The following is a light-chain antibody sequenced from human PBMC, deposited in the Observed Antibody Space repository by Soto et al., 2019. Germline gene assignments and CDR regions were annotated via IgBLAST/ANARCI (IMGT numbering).Light chain of an antibody. CDR3: QQTHSIPYT. Sequence: DFQMTQSPSSLSASVGDRVTITCRASQSFSTYLAWYQQKPGKVPKLLISGISTLQSGVPSRFSGSGYGTEFTLTISNLQPEDVATYYCQQTHSIPYTFGQGTRLEIK. CDR1: QSFSTY. V-gene: IGKV1-27*01. J-gene: IGKJ2*01. CDR2: GIS.